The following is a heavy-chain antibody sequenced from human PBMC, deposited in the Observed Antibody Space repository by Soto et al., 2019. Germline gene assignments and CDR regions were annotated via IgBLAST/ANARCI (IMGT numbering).Heavy chain of an antibody. D-gene: IGHD3-10*01. Sequence: EVQLVESRGGLVQPGESLRLSCVASGFTFTNYWMHWVRQAPGKGLVWVSRIKYDGSSTTYAASVQGRFTISRDNAKSTLYLQMNNLRAEDTAVYFCATSDYGINSFDYWGQGTLVTVSS. CDR2: IKYDGSST. CDR1: GFTFTNYW. J-gene: IGHJ4*02. CDR3: ATSDYGINSFDY. V-gene: IGHV3-74*01.